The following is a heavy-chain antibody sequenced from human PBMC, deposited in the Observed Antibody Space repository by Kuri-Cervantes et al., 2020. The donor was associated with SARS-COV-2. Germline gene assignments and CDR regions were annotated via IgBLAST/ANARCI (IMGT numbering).Heavy chain of an antibody. CDR2: IYTSGSS. CDR1: GGSISSYY. V-gene: IGHV4-4*07. CDR3: ARGSKGKYYDSSGPYYFDY. J-gene: IGHJ4*02. D-gene: IGHD3-22*01. Sequence: SETLSLTCTVSGGSISSYYWSWIRQPAGKGLEWIGRIYTSGSSNYNPSLKSRVTMSVDTSKNQFSLKLSPVTAADTAVYYCARGSKGKYYDSSGPYYFDYWGQGTLVTVSS.